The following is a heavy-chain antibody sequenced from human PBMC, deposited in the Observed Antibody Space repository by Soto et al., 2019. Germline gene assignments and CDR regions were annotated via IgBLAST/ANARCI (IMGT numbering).Heavy chain of an antibody. CDR3: ARDLGIVGATMSGDY. V-gene: IGHV1-69*06. Sequence: SVKVSCKASGGTFSSYAISWVRQAPGQGLEWMGGIIPIFGTANYAQKFQGRVTITADKSTSTAYMELSSLRSEDTAVYYCARDLGIVGATMSGDYWGQGTLVTVSS. CDR1: GGTFSSYA. D-gene: IGHD1-26*01. J-gene: IGHJ4*02. CDR2: IIPIFGTA.